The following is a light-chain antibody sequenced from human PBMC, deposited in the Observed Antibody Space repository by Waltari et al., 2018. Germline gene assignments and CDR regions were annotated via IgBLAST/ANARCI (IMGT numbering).Light chain of an antibody. Sequence: QSALTQHSHVSGYPGQSITISCPGTSRDIDSYNYVPWFQQHQGKAPKLIIYDVTHRPSGLSNRFSCSKSCNTASLTISGLQAEDEAEYYCSSYMDSNTLELFGGGTSLTVL. V-gene: IGLV2-14*03. CDR3: SSYMDSNTLEL. CDR1: SRDIDSYNY. J-gene: IGLJ2*01. CDR2: DVT.